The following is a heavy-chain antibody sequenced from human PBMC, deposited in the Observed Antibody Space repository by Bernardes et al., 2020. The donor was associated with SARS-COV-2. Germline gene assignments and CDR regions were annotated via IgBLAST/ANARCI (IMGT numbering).Heavy chain of an antibody. D-gene: IGHD6-13*01. CDR2: IYSGGNT. CDR3: ARDYPDPAD. J-gene: IGHJ4*02. V-gene: IGHV3-66*01. CDR1: GFTVSSNY. Sequence: RGSLSLSCAASGFTVSSNYMSWVRQAPGKGLEWVSVIYSGGNTYYADSVKGRFTISRDNSKNTLYLQMNSLRAEDTAVYYCARDYPDPADWGQGTLVTVSS.